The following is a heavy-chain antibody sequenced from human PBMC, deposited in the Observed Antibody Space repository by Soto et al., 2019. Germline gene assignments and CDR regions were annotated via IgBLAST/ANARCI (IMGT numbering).Heavy chain of an antibody. D-gene: IGHD3-9*01. Sequence: PGGSLRLSCAASGFTVSSNYMSWVRQAPGKGLEWVSVIYSGGSTYYADSVKGRFTISRDNSKNTLYLQMNSLRAEDTAVYYCARQSYYDILTGYYKEGVDAFDIWGQGTMVTVSS. CDR3: ARQSYYDILTGYYKEGVDAFDI. J-gene: IGHJ3*02. CDR2: IYSGGST. CDR1: GFTVSSNY. V-gene: IGHV3-66*04.